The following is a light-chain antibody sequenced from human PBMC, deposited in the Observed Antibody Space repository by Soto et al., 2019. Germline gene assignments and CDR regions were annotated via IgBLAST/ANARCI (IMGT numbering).Light chain of an antibody. V-gene: IGLV2-23*01. CDR2: EYD. Sequence: QSALTQPASVSGSPGQSITISCTGTSSDVGTYNLVSWYQQRPGKASTLIIFEYDQRPSGVSFRFSGSKSGNTASLTISGIQTEEEADYYCCSYAGSSTYVFGTGTKVTVL. CDR1: SSDVGTYNL. J-gene: IGLJ1*01. CDR3: CSYAGSSTYV.